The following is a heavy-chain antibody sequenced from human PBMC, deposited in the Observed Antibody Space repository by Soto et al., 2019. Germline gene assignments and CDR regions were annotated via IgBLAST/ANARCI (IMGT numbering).Heavy chain of an antibody. CDR1: GYTFTSYA. J-gene: IGHJ4*02. CDR3: ASESYGGEFDY. V-gene: IGHV1-3*05. CDR2: INAGNGNT. Sequence: QVQLVQSGAEEKKPGASVKVSCKASGYTFTSYAMHWVRQAPGQRLEWMGWINAGNGNTKYSQKFQGRVTLTRDTSPTTAYMELTRLRSEDTAVYYCASESYGGEFDYWGQGTLVTVSS. D-gene: IGHD4-17*01.